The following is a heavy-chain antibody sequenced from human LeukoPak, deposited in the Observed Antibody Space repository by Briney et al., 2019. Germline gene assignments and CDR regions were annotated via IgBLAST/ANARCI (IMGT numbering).Heavy chain of an antibody. V-gene: IGHV3-48*01. D-gene: IGHD4-11*01. J-gene: IGHJ5*02. CDR2: ISSSSSTI. Sequence: GGSLRLSCAASGFTFSSYSMNWVRQAPGKGLEWVSYISSSSSTIYYADSVKGRFTISRDNAKNSLYLQMNSLRAEDTAVYYCASSSNSVKNWFDPWGQGTLVTVSS. CDR1: GFTFSSYS. CDR3: ASSSNSVKNWFDP.